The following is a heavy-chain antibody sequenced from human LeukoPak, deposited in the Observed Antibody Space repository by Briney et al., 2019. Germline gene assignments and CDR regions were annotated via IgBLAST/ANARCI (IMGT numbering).Heavy chain of an antibody. CDR2: IKQDGSEK. V-gene: IGHV3-7*01. D-gene: IGHD2-21*01. J-gene: IGHJ4*02. CDR3: ARGLWRGGELFLGFDY. CDR1: GFTFSSYW. Sequence: GGSLRLSCAASGFTFSSYWMSWVRQAPGKGLEWVANIKQDGSEKYYVDSVKGRFTISRDNAKNSLYLQMNSLRAEDTAVYYCARGLWRGGELFLGFDYWGQGTLVTVSS.